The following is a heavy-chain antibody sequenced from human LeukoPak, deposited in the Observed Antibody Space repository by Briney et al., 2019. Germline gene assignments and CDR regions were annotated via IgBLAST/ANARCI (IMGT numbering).Heavy chain of an antibody. CDR1: GFTFTSYS. Sequence: GGSLRLSCAASGFTFTSYSMNWVCQAPGKGLEWVSSISYSSSYIYYADSAKGRFTISRDNAKNSLYLQMDSLRAEDTAVYYCASGTASGFSVYWGQGTLITVSS. D-gene: IGHD5/OR15-5a*01. CDR2: ISYSSSYI. V-gene: IGHV3-21*01. CDR3: ASGTASGFSVY. J-gene: IGHJ4*02.